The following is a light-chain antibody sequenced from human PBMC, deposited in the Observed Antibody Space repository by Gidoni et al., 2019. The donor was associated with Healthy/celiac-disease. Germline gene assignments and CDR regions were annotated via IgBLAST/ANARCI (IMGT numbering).Light chain of an antibody. CDR3: AAGDDSMDGVV. CDR2: SNN. Sequence: SNIGSNTVNWYQQLPGTAPKLLIYSNNQRPSGVPDRFSGSTSGTSAPLAIRGLQSDDEADYYCAAGDDSMDGVVFGGGTKLTVL. J-gene: IGLJ2*01. V-gene: IGLV1-44*01. CDR1: SNIGSNT.